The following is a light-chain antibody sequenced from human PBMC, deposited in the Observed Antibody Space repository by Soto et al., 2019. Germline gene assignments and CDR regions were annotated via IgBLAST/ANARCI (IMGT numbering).Light chain of an antibody. Sequence: VLTQSPATLSLSPGERATVSCRASQSVDTYLAWYQVKPGQAPRLLIYGTSSRATGTPARFSGSGSGTDFTLGISRVEPEDFAVYYCQQYATSPTTFGQGARLDNK. CDR1: QSVDTY. CDR3: QQYATSPTT. V-gene: IGKV3-20*01. CDR2: GTS. J-gene: IGKJ5*01.